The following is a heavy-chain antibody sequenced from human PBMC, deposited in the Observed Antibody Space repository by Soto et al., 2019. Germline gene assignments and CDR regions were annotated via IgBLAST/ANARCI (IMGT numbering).Heavy chain of an antibody. Sequence: QITLKESGPTLVKPTQTLTLTCTFSGFSLTTSGVGVGWIRQPPGKALEWLALIYWDDDKRYSPSLESRLTITQEPPKNQGVRTMTNMDPVDTATYYCAHRPIYGSGSHCDYWGQGTLVTVSS. CDR3: AHRPIYGSGSHCDY. V-gene: IGHV2-5*02. CDR2: IYWDDDK. J-gene: IGHJ4*02. D-gene: IGHD3-10*01. CDR1: GFSLTTSGVG.